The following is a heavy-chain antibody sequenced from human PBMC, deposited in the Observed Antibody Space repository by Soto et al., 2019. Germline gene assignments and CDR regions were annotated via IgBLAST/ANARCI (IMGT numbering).Heavy chain of an antibody. CDR2: INHSGST. CDR3: ARALRITIFGVVRTYYGMDV. V-gene: IGHV4-34*01. CDR1: GGSFSGYY. J-gene: IGHJ6*02. D-gene: IGHD3-3*01. Sequence: SETLSLTCAVYGGSFSGYYWSWIRQPPGKGLEWIGEINHSGSTNYNPSHKSRITISVDTSKNQFSMKLSSVTAADTVVYYCARALRITIFGVVRTYYGMDVWGQGTTVTVSS.